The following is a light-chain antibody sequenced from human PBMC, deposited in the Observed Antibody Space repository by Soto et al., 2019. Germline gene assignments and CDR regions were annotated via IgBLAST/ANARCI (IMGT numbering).Light chain of an antibody. J-gene: IGKJ1*01. Sequence: DIQMTQSPSTLSASVGDRVTITCRASQSISSWLAWHRQKPGKAPRLLIYKASNLEGGVPSRFSGSGSGTEITLTIAGLQPDDSATYDWQQYNDNWTVGQGTKVEIK. V-gene: IGKV1-5*03. CDR2: KAS. CDR3: QQYNDNWT. CDR1: QSISSW.